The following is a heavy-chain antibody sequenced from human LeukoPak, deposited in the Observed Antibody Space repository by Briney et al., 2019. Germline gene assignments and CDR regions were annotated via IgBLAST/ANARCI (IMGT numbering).Heavy chain of an antibody. CDR2: INPNSGGT. J-gene: IGHJ3*02. D-gene: IGHD2-2*01. CDR1: GYTFTGYY. V-gene: IGHV1-2*02. CDR3: ASLPPGYCSSTSCDRAFDI. Sequence: ASVKVSCKACGYTFTGYYMHWVRQAPGQGLEWMGWINPNSGGTNYAQKFQGRVTMTRDTSISTAYMELSRLRSDDTAVYYCASLPPGYCSSTSCDRAFDIWGQGTMVTVSS.